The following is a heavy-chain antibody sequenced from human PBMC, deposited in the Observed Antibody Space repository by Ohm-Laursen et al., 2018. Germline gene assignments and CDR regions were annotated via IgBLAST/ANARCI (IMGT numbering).Heavy chain of an antibody. J-gene: IGHJ4*02. V-gene: IGHV3-30*18. CDR2: IAYDGTNE. CDR3: AKVAVSTIVPHAHIYFDR. D-gene: IGHD3-22*01. CDR1: GFTFSTYG. Sequence: SLRLSCAASGFTFSTYGMHWVRQAPGKGLEWVALIAYDGTNEKYADSLKGRFTISRDNSENTLFLEMSSLRPEDTAIYYCAKVAVSTIVPHAHIYFDRWGQGTLVTVSS.